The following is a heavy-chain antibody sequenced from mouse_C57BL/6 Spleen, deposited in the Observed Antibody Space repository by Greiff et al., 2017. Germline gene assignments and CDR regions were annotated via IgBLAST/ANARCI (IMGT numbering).Heavy chain of an antibody. J-gene: IGHJ2*01. D-gene: IGHD2-1*01. Sequence: EVKVVESGGGLVKPGGSLKLSCAASGFTFSSYAMSWVRQTPEKRLEWVATISDGGSYTYYPDNVKGRFTISRDNAKNNLYLQMSHLKSEDTAMYYCARDRGNYEDYFDYWGQGTTLTVSS. CDR2: ISDGGSYT. CDR1: GFTFSSYA. V-gene: IGHV5-4*01. CDR3: ARDRGNYEDYFDY.